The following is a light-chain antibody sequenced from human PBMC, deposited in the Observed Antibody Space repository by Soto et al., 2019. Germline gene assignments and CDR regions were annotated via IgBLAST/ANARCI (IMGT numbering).Light chain of an antibody. CDR3: HQCYSTPYT. CDR2: AEA. J-gene: IGKJ2*01. Sequence: DIQRTQSPSSLSASVRAIVTLTLSASHSMSSYLNWHQQKPGKAPKLLIYAEASLQSGVPSRSCGSGSGTDFTLTISCLQPEDFATYYCHQCYSTPYTVGQGTKLVFK. V-gene: IGKV1-39*01. CDR1: HSMSSY.